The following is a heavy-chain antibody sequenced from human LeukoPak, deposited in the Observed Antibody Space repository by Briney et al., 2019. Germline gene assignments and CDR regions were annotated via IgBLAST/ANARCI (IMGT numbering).Heavy chain of an antibody. D-gene: IGHD1-26*01. CDR3: AKGPVSGSRSPLDY. V-gene: IGHV3-30*18. CDR1: GCTFFSYG. Sequence: GKSLRLSCAASGCTFFSYGMHWVRQAPGKGLEWVAGISYDGSNKYYVDSVKGRFTISRDNSKNTLYLEMISLRIEDTAVYYCAKGPVSGSRSPLDYWGQGTLVTVSS. CDR2: ISYDGSNK. J-gene: IGHJ4*02.